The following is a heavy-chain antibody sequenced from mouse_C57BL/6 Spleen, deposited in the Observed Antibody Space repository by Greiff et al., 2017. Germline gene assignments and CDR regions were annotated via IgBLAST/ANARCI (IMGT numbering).Heavy chain of an antibody. J-gene: IGHJ2*01. Sequence: EVQGVESGGGLVKPGGSLKLSCAASGSTFSSYAMSWVRQTPEKRLEWVATISDGGSYTYYPDNVKGRFTISRDNAKNNLYLQMSHLKSEDTAMYYCARDGDGYFDYWGQGTTLTVSS. CDR2: ISDGGSYT. V-gene: IGHV5-4*01. D-gene: IGHD2-3*01. CDR3: ARDGDGYFDY. CDR1: GSTFSSYA.